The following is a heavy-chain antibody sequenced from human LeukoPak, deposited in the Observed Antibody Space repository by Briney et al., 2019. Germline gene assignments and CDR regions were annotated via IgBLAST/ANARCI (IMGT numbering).Heavy chain of an antibody. CDR2: ISYDVSNK. Sequence: RAGGPLKLSCAASGFTFSTYGMHWVRQAPGKGLEWVAVISYDVSNKYYADSVKGRFTISRDDSKNTLYLQMNSLRAEDTAVYYCAKEYLIWCGDFDAFDMWGQGKSVSVSS. CDR1: GFTFSTYG. J-gene: IGHJ3*02. D-gene: IGHD3-10*01. CDR3: AKEYLIWCGDFDAFDM. V-gene: IGHV3-30*18.